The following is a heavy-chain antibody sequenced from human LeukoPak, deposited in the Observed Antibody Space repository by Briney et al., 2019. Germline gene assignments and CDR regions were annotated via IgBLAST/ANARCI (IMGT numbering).Heavy chain of an antibody. D-gene: IGHD2-2*01. CDR3: ARALYHTFDY. CDR1: GYTFSSYG. CDR2: ISADNGNT. J-gene: IGHJ4*02. Sequence: ASVKVSCKAFGYTFSSYGISWVRQAPGQGLEWMGWISADNGNTNYVQKFQGRVAMTTDTSTSTAYMELRSLRSDDTAVYYCARALYHTFDYWGQGTLVTVSS. V-gene: IGHV1-18*01.